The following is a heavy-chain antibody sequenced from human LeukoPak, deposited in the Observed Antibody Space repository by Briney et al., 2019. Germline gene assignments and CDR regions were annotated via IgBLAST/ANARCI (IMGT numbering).Heavy chain of an antibody. CDR1: GGSISSYY. CDR3: ARGLAVTDY. D-gene: IGHD2-15*01. V-gene: IGHV4-59*01. J-gene: IGHJ4*02. Sequence: SETLSLTCTVSGGSISSYYWSWIRQPPGKGLEWIGYIYYSGSTNYNPSLKSRVTISVDTSKNQFSLKLSSVTAADMAVYYCARGLAVTDYWGQGTLVTVSS. CDR2: IYYSGST.